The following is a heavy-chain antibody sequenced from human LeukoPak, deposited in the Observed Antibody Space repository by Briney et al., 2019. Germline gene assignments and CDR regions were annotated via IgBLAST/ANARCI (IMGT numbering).Heavy chain of an antibody. CDR2: ISYDGSDK. CDR1: GFTFSNYA. CDR3: ARDRGAVGSHYRRCAFDI. J-gene: IGHJ3*02. D-gene: IGHD1-26*01. V-gene: IGHV3-30-3*01. Sequence: GRSLRLSCAASGFTFSNYAMHWVRQAPGKGLEWMAVISYDGSDKSYADSVKGRFTISRDNAKNSLYLQMNSLRAEDTAVYYCARDRGAVGSHYRRCAFDIWGQGTMVTVSS.